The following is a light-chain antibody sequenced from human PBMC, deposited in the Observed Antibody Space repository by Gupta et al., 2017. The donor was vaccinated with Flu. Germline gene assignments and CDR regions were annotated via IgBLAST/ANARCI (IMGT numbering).Light chain of an antibody. V-gene: IGLV1-40*01. CDR1: RSNFGAGYA. CDR3: QSWDTDVAGRV. CDR2: NNT. J-gene: IGLJ2*01. Sequence: QSVLTPPPSVSRALAPRASISCTGGRSNFGAGYAVHWYRQLPGTGPKLLVSNNTKRSSGVPDRFSASKSGASAALAITGLQTEDEGYYYCQSWDTDVAGRVFGGGTKVTVL.